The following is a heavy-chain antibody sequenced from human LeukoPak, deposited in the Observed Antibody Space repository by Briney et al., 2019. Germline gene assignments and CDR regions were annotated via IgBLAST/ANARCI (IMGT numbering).Heavy chain of an antibody. D-gene: IGHD6-19*01. Sequence: GEALKISCQGSGYDFTNYWIGWVRQMHGKGLEWMAIIYPDDSDTKYNPSFQGQVTISSDKSISTAYLQWSSLKASDTAIYYCVRQADSSGWYYFDYWGPGTRVTVTS. CDR3: VRQADSSGWYYFDY. CDR2: IYPDDSDT. V-gene: IGHV5-51*01. J-gene: IGHJ4*02. CDR1: GYDFTNYW.